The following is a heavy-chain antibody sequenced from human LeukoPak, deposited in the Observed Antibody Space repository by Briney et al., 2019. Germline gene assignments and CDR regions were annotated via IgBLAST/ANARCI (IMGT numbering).Heavy chain of an antibody. Sequence: GTSVKFSCKASGFTFTSSAMQWVRQARGQRLEWIGWIVVGSGNTNYAQKFQERVTITGDMSTSTAYMELSSLRSEDTAEYYCAAGYYDSSGYYYDAFDIWGQGTMVTVSS. J-gene: IGHJ3*02. D-gene: IGHD3-22*01. CDR2: IVVGSGNT. CDR1: GFTFTSSA. V-gene: IGHV1-58*02. CDR3: AAGYYDSSGYYYDAFDI.